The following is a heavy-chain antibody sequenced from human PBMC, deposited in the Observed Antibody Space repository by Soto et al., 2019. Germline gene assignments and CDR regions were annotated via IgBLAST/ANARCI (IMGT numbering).Heavy chain of an antibody. J-gene: IGHJ6*02. V-gene: IGHV3-7*05. Sequence: ESGGGLVQPGGSLRLSCDGSGFNFGHYWMSWVRQAPGKGLEWVANIRQEGSEKYYVDSVKGRFTISRDNAKNSLYLQINSLRAEDTAVYYCARVPVLTGTTRFYYGMDVWGLGTTVTVSS. CDR3: ARVPVLTGTTRFYYGMDV. CDR1: GFNFGHYW. D-gene: IGHD1-7*01. CDR2: IRQEGSEK.